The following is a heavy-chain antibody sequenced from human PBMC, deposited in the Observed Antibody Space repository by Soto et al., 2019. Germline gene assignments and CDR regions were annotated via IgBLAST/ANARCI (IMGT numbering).Heavy chain of an antibody. J-gene: IGHJ5*02. D-gene: IGHD2-2*01. V-gene: IGHV4-59*12. Sequence: SETLSLTCTVSGGSISTYYWSWVRQPPGKGLEWIGYIYHSGSTNYNPSLKSRVTISVDRSKNQFSLKLSSVTAADTAVYYCARVPDRWGQGTLVTVSS. CDR2: IYHSGST. CDR1: GGSISTYY. CDR3: ARVPDR.